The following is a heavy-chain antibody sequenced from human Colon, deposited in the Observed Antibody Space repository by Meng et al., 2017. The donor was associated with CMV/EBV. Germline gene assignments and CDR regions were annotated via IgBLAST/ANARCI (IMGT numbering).Heavy chain of an antibody. CDR2: ISSGGATT. D-gene: IGHD3-10*01. CDR3: APITVVPGVLSMDV. CDR1: GFTFSNYW. J-gene: IGHJ6*02. Sequence: GESLKISCAASGFTFSNYWMHWVRQAPGKGLVWVSRISSGGATTNYADSVRGRFTVSRDNAKKMLYLQMNSLRAEDTAVNFCAPITVVPGVLSMDVWGLGTTVTVSS. V-gene: IGHV3-74*01.